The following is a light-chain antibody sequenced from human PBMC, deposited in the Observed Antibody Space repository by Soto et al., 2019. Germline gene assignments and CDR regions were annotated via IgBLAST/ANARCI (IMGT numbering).Light chain of an antibody. CDR3: SSYTSSSTPYVV. Sequence: QSALTQPASVSGSHGQSITISCTGTSSDVGGYNYVSWYQQHPGKAPKLMIYDVSNRPSGVSNRFSGSKSGNTASLTISGLQAEDEADYYYSSYTSSSTPYVVFGGGTKLPVL. J-gene: IGLJ2*01. CDR2: DVS. V-gene: IGLV2-14*01. CDR1: SSDVGGYNY.